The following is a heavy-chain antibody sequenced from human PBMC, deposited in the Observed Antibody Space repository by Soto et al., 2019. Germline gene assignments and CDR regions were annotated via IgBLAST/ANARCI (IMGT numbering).Heavy chain of an antibody. V-gene: IGHV1-18*01. CDR1: GYTFTNYA. J-gene: IGHJ4*02. Sequence: QVQLVQSGGEVKKPGASVKVSCKASGYTFTNYAISWVRQAPGQGLEWMGWISGYNGNTNYAQNLQGRVTMTTDTSTSTAYMELRSLRSDDTAVYYCARGVMPCTYCTSNYYFDYWGQGTLVTVSS. CDR3: ARGVMPCTYCTSNYYFDY. CDR2: ISGYNGNT. D-gene: IGHD2-2*01.